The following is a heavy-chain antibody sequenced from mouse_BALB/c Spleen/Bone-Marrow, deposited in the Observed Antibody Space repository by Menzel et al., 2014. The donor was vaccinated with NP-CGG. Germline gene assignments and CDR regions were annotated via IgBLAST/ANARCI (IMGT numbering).Heavy chain of an antibody. CDR2: INPYNDGT. CDR3: ASRSTVISWFAY. V-gene: IGHV1-14*01. D-gene: IGHD2-4*01. Sequence: EVKLMESGPELVKPGASVKMSCKASGYTFTSYVMHWVKQKPGQGLEWIGYINPYNDGTKYNEKFKGKATLTSDKSSSTAYMELSSLTSEDSAVYYCASRSTVISWFAYWGQGTLVTVSA. J-gene: IGHJ3*01. CDR1: GYTFTSYV.